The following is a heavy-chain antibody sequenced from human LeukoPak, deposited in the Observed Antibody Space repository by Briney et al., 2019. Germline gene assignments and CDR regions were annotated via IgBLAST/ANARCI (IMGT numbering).Heavy chain of an antibody. D-gene: IGHD3-9*01. V-gene: IGHV1-46*01. CDR2: INPSGGST. Sequence: APVKVSCKASGYTFTSYYMHWVRQAPGQGLEGMGIINPSGGSTSYAQKFQGRVTMTRDTSTSTVYMELSSLRSEDTAVYYCARDPATYDILTGYPPDYWGQGTLVTVSS. CDR3: ARDPATYDILTGYPPDY. J-gene: IGHJ4*02. CDR1: GYTFTSYY.